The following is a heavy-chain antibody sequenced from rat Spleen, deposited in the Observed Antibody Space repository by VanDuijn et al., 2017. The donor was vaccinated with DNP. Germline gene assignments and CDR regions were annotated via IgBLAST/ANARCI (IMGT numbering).Heavy chain of an antibody. J-gene: IGHJ4*01. CDR3: ARLNSGYSYAMDA. V-gene: IGHV3-1*01. D-gene: IGHD4-3*01. CDR2: ITYSGST. Sequence: EVQLQESGPGLVKPSQSLSLTCSVTGYSITSNYWGWIRKFPGNKMEWIGHITYSGSTSYNPSLKSRISITRDTSKNQFFLQLNSVTTEDTATYYCARLNSGYSYAMDAWGQGTSVTVSS. CDR1: GYSITSNY.